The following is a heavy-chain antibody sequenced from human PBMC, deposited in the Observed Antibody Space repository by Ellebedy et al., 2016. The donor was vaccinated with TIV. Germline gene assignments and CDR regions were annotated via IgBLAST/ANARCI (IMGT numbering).Heavy chain of an antibody. V-gene: IGHV3-53*01. Sequence: GESLKISCAASGFTVSTSYMTWVRQAPGKGLEWVSVIYSSGTISYADSVKGRFTISRDNSKHTVFLQMSGLRVEDTAVYYCARDQLGLDAFDIWGRGTTVTVSS. J-gene: IGHJ3*02. D-gene: IGHD7-27*01. CDR1: GFTVSTSY. CDR2: IYSSGTI. CDR3: ARDQLGLDAFDI.